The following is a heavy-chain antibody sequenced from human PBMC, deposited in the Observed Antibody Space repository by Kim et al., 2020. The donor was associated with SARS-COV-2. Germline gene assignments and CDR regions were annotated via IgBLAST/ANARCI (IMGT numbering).Heavy chain of an antibody. CDR2: ISGSGGST. V-gene: IGHV3-23*01. Sequence: GGSLRLSCAASGFTFSSNAMSWVRQAPGKGLEWVSAISGSGGSTYYADSVKGRFTISRDNSKNTLYLQMNSLRADDTAGYYCAKDSFSRPRFGSPGMEYGEYETGLFEAFDTWGQGTMVTVSS. J-gene: IGHJ3*02. CDR1: GFTFSSNA. CDR3: AKDSFSRPRFGSPGMEYGEYETGLFEAFDT. D-gene: IGHD4-17*01.